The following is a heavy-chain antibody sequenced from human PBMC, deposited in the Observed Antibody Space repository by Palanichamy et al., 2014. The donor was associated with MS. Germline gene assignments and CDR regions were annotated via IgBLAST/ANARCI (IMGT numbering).Heavy chain of an antibody. J-gene: IGHJ4*02. Sequence: GGSASYAQKLQGRVTMTRDTSTYTVYMELSSLRSEDTAVYYCARGESGSFYAGVDYWGQGTLVSVSS. CDR2: GGSA. CDR3: ARGESGSFYAGVDY. D-gene: IGHD1-26*01. V-gene: IGHV1-46*01.